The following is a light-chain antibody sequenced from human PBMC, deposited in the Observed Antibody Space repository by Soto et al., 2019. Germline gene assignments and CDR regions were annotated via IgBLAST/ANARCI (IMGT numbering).Light chain of an antibody. Sequence: QSVVTQPPSVSGAPGQRVTISCTGSSSNIGAGYEVHWYQQLPGTAPKLLIYGNNNRPSGVPDRFSGSRSGTSASLAITGLQAEDEADYYCQSYDNSLKVVFGGGTKLTVL. J-gene: IGLJ2*01. V-gene: IGLV1-40*01. CDR3: QSYDNSLKVV. CDR1: SSNIGAGYE. CDR2: GNN.